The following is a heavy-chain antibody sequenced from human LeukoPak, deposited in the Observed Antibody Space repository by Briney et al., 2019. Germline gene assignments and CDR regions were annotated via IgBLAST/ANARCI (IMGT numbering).Heavy chain of an antibody. CDR3: ATRGYGSYYYYYGMDV. CDR1: GGSFSGYY. CDR2: IYYSGST. Sequence: SETLSLTCAVYGGSFSGYYWSWIRQPPGKGLEWIGYIYYSGSTNYNPSLKSRVTISVDTSKNQFSLKLSSVTAADTAVYYCATRGYGSYYYYYGMDVWGQGTTVTVSS. D-gene: IGHD1-1*01. V-gene: IGHV4-59*12. J-gene: IGHJ6*02.